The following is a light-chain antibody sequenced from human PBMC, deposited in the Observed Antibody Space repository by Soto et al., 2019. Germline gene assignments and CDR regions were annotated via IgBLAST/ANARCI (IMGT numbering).Light chain of an antibody. CDR3: TSYAGGSTHVV. CDR1: SSDIGGYDY. CDR2: DVN. J-gene: IGLJ2*01. V-gene: IGLV2-14*01. Sequence: QSALTQPASVSGSPGQSITISCTGTSSDIGGYDYVSWYQRHPGKAPKLMIYDVNNRPSGVSNRFSGSKSGNTASLTISGLQAEDEADYYCTSYAGGSTHVVFGGGTKLTVL.